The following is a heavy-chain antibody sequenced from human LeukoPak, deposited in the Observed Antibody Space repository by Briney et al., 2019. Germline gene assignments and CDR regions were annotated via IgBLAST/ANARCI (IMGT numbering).Heavy chain of an antibody. CDR3: ARTYYYDSSGYREDWFDP. CDR1: GFTFSSYS. D-gene: IGHD3-22*01. CDR2: ISSSSSYI. J-gene: IGHJ5*02. V-gene: IGHV3-21*01. Sequence: PGGSLRLSCAASGFTFSSYSMHWVRQAPGKGLEWVSSISSSSSYIYYADSVKGRFTISRDNAKKSLYLQMNSLRAEDTAVYYCARTYYYDSSGYREDWFDPWGRGTLATVSS.